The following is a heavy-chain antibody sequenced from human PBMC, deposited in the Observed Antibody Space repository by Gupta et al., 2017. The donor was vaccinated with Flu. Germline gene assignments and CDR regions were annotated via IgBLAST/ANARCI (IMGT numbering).Heavy chain of an antibody. Sequence: QVQLVESGGGVVQPGRSLRLSCAASGFTFSTYGIHWVRQAPGKGLEWVAVIWYDGSNKYYADSVKGRFTISRDNSKNTLYLQMNSLRAEDTAVYYCARAVSLVPAAMAHFDYWGPGTLVTVSS. CDR3: ARAVSLVPAAMAHFDY. V-gene: IGHV3-33*01. D-gene: IGHD2-2*01. J-gene: IGHJ4*02. CDR1: GFTFSTYG. CDR2: IWYDGSNK.